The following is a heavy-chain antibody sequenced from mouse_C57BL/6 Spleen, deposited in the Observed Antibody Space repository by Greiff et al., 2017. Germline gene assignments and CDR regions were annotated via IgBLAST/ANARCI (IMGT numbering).Heavy chain of an antibody. Sequence: EVKVVESGGGLVQPGGSLSLSCAASGFTFTDYYMSWVRQPPGKALEWLGFIRNKANGYTTEYSAPVKGRFTISRDKSQSILYLQMNALRAEDSASYCCARCGVGLRFDYWGEGTTLTVAS. D-gene: IGHD3-3*01. CDR1: GFTFTDYY. CDR3: ARCGVGLRFDY. CDR2: IRNKANGYTT. J-gene: IGHJ2*01. V-gene: IGHV7-3*01.